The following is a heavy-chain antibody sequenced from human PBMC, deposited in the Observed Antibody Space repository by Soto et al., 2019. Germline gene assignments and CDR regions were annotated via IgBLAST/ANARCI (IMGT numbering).Heavy chain of an antibody. CDR3: ARDYYKYYDSSGYYRSPAY. CDR2: ISGSGGST. Sequence: GGSLRLSCAASGFTFSSYGISWVRQAPGKGLEWVSAISGSGGSTYYADSVKGRFTISRDNSKNTLYLQMNSLRAEDTAVYYCARDYYKYYDSSGYYRSPAYWGQRTLVTSPQ. D-gene: IGHD3-22*01. J-gene: IGHJ4*02. V-gene: IGHV3-23*01. CDR1: GFTFSSYG.